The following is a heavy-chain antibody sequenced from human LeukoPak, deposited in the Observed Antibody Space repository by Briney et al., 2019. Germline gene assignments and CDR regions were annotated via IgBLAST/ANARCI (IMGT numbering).Heavy chain of an antibody. Sequence: PSETLSLTCTVSGGSISRSSYYWGWIRQPPGKGLEWIGSIYYSGGTYYNPSLKSRVTISVDTSKNQFSLKLSSVTAADTAVYYCARPPSLSGGVDYCGQGTLVTVSS. CDR3: ARPPSLSGGVDY. V-gene: IGHV4-39*01. CDR2: IYYSGGT. D-gene: IGHD3-16*01. CDR1: GGSISRSSYY. J-gene: IGHJ4*02.